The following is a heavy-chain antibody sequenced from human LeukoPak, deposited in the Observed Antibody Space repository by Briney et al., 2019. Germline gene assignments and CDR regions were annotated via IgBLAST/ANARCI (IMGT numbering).Heavy chain of an antibody. CDR3: ARDQKSSSSFQD. D-gene: IGHD6-13*01. Sequence: PGGSLRLSCAVSGFIVSNNYMTWVRQAPGKGLEWVSVTYTGGGTYYADSVKGRFTISRDDSKNTLYLQMNGLRVEDTAVYYCARDQKSSSSFQDWGQGTLVTVSS. V-gene: IGHV3-66*01. J-gene: IGHJ1*01. CDR2: TYTGGGT. CDR1: GFIVSNNY.